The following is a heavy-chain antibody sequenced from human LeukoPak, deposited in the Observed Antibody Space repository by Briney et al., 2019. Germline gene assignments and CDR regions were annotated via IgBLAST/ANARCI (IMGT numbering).Heavy chain of an antibody. CDR3: ARWTPRSDAFDF. D-gene: IGHD3/OR15-3a*01. V-gene: IGHV3-21*01. Sequence: GGSLRLSSEASGFTFSTYSMAWVRQTPGEGLEWLSSISTRDTFINYADSVKGRFTISRDNANNPLFLQMTSLRAEDTAIYYCARWTPRSDAFDFWGKGTMVIVSS. J-gene: IGHJ3*01. CDR2: ISTRDTFI. CDR1: GFTFSTYS.